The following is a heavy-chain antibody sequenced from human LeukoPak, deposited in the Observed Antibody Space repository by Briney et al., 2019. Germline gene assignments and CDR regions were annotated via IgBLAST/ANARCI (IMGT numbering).Heavy chain of an antibody. D-gene: IGHD2-8*01. CDR3: ARDLGYCTNGVCHTRFDY. Sequence: HPGGSLRLSCVVSGFNSDDYGMHWVRQAPGKGLEWVLGISWNSGSIGYADSVKGRFTISRDNAKNSLYLQMNSLRAEDTALYYCARDLGYCTNGVCHTRFDYWGQGTLVAVSS. V-gene: IGHV3-9*02. CDR2: ISWNSGSI. J-gene: IGHJ4*02. CDR1: GFNSDDYG.